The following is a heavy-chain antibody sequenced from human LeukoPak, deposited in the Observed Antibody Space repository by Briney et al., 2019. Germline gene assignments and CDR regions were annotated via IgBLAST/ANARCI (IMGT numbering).Heavy chain of an antibody. CDR1: GGSISSSSYY. CDR2: IYYSGST. CDR3: ARPSSGWTDDAFDI. D-gene: IGHD6-19*01. Sequence: PSETLSLTCTVSGGSISSSSYYWGWIRQPPGKGLEWIGSIYYSGSTYYNPSLKSRVTISVDTSKNQFSLKLSSVTAADTAVYYCARPSSGWTDDAFDIWGQGTMVTVSS. V-gene: IGHV4-39*01. J-gene: IGHJ3*02.